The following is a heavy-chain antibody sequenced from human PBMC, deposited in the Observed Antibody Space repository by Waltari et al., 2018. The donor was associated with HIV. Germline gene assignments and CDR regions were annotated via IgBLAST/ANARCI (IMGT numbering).Heavy chain of an antibody. CDR3: VRHAYCLGDCYNRFFDP. Sequence: QLQLQESRPGLVKPSETLSLTCTVSGDSVNKRSYFWGWIRQSPGRGLEWIGAVLYNGTAYYNPSLKRRVTISVDTVQNQCSLNLGSVTAADTSIYYCVRHAYCLGDCYNRFFDPWGQGTLVTVSS. V-gene: IGHV4-39*01. D-gene: IGHD2-21*02. J-gene: IGHJ5*02. CDR2: VLYNGTA. CDR1: GDSVNKRSYF.